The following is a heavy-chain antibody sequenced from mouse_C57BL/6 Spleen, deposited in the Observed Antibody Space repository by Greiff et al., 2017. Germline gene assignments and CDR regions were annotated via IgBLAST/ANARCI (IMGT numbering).Heavy chain of an antibody. V-gene: IGHV5-17*01. CDR2: ISSGSSTI. D-gene: IGHD2-5*01. J-gene: IGHJ3*01. CDR3: ATAYYSSYVGFAY. Sequence: EVQVVESGGGLVKPGGSLKLSCAASGFTFSDYGMHWVRQAPEKGLEWVAYISSGSSTIYYADTVKGRFTISRDNAKNTLFLQMTGLRSEDTAVYYCATAYYSSYVGFAYWGQGTLVTVSA. CDR1: GFTFSDYG.